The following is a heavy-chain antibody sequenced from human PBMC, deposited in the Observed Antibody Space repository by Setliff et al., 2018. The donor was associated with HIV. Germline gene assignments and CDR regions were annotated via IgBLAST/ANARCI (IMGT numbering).Heavy chain of an antibody. J-gene: IGHJ4*02. D-gene: IGHD3-22*01. CDR3: AGATYDNSGYYFPFDF. CDR1: GGSFSAYH. V-gene: IGHV4-34*01. CDR2: SNHSGDT. Sequence: SETLSLTCGVNGGSFSAYHWTWIRQSPGKGLEWIGESNHSGDTNHNPSLKSRVTISVDTSKNQFSLNMTSVTAADTAVYHCAGATYDNSGYYFPFDFWGQGLLVTVSS.